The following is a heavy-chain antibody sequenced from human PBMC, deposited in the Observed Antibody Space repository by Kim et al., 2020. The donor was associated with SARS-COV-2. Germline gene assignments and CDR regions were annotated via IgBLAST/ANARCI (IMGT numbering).Heavy chain of an antibody. CDR2: ISGSGGST. D-gene: IGHD3-22*01. V-gene: IGHV3-23*01. CDR1: GFTFSSYA. CDR3: AKVPGSGANYYDSSGYLYYFDY. Sequence: GGSLRLSCAASGFTFSSYAMSWVRQAPGKGLEWVSAISGSGGSTYYADSVKGRFTISRDNSKNTLYLQMNSLRAEDTAVYYCAKVPGSGANYYDSSGYLYYFDYWGQGTLVTVSS. J-gene: IGHJ4*02.